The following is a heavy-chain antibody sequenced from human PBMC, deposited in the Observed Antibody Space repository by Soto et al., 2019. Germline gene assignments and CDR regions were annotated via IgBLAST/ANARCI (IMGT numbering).Heavy chain of an antibody. J-gene: IGHJ4*02. D-gene: IGHD3-16*02. Sequence: TLSLTCAVSGGSISSGGYFWSWIRQPPGKALEWLALIYGDDDKRYSPSLKSRLTITKDTSKNQVVLTMTNMDPVDTATYYFAPRFSYLYFSRLYSCWGQGTQVTGS. CDR2: IYGDDDK. CDR1: GGSISSGGYF. CDR3: APRFSYLYFSRLYSC. V-gene: IGHV2-5*08.